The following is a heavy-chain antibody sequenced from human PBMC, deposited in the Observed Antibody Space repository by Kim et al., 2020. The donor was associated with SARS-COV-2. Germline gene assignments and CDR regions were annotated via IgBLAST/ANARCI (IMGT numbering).Heavy chain of an antibody. D-gene: IGHD2-8*01. Sequence: GGSLRLSCAASGFTFSDYYMSWIRQAPGKGLEWIAYISSSSTYTKYADSVKGRFTISRDNAKKSLSLQMNSLRAEDTAVYYCATAYGGSAFDIWGQGTMVTVSS. J-gene: IGHJ3*02. CDR2: ISSSSTYT. V-gene: IGHV3-11*03. CDR3: ATAYGGSAFDI. CDR1: GFTFSDYY.